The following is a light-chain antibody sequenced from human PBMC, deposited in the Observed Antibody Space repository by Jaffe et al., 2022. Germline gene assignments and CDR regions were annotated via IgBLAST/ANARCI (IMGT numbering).Light chain of an antibody. CDR3: SSYTSTSTLVV. V-gene: IGLV2-14*01. Sequence: QSALSQPASVSGSPGQSITISCTGTSSDIGNYNLVSWYQQHPGKAPKLMIYEVSNRPSGVSNRFSASKSGNTASLTISGLQAEDEADYYCSSYTSTSTLVVFGGGTKLTVL. J-gene: IGLJ2*01. CDR1: SSDIGNYNL. CDR2: EVS.